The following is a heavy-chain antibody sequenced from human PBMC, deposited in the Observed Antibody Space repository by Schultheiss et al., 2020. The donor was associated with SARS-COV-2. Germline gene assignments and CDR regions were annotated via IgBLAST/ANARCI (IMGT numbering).Heavy chain of an antibody. CDR3: ASRGSSWGYEEPDAFDI. J-gene: IGHJ3*02. V-gene: IGHV4-39*01. CDR2: MFYSGST. Sequence: SQTLSLTCTVSGGSITSHYWGWIRQPPGKGLEWIGSMFYSGSTSYNPSLKIGVTISLDTSKNHFSLNLTSVTAADTAVYYCASRGSSWGYEEPDAFDIWGQGTMVTVSS. D-gene: IGHD6-13*01. CDR1: GGSITSHY.